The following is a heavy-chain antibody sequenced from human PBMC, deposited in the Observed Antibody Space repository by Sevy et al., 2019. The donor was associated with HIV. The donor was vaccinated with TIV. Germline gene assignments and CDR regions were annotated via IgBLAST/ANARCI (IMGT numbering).Heavy chain of an antibody. D-gene: IGHD5-12*01. CDR3: ARVAEVASTLYYFDF. CDR1: GFSFSTYS. V-gene: IGHV3-48*02. J-gene: IGHJ4*02. Sequence: GGSLRLSCAASGFSFSTYSMNWVRQAPGKGLEWVSYLRTSSSTIYYADSMKGRFTISRDNAKRSLYLQMNSLRDEDTAVYYCARVAEVASTLYYFDFWGQGTLVTVSS. CDR2: LRTSSSTI.